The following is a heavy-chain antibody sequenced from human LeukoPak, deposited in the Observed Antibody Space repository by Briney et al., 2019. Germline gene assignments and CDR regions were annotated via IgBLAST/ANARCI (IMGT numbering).Heavy chain of an antibody. CDR3: ARGVRGGYYLDY. V-gene: IGHV3-74*01. CDR2: IRFDGSST. Sequence: GGSLRLSCAASGFIFSNYWMTWVRQAPGKGLVWVSRIRFDGSSTNYADFVKGRFTISRDNARNTLYLQMNSLGDEDTAVYYCARGVRGGYYLDYWGQGSLVTVSS. D-gene: IGHD3-16*01. J-gene: IGHJ4*02. CDR1: GFIFSNYW.